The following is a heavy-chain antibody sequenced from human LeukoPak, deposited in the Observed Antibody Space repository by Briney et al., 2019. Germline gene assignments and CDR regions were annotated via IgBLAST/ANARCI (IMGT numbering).Heavy chain of an antibody. V-gene: IGHV3-21*01. CDR2: ISSSSSDI. Sequence: GGSLRLSCAASGFTLSSYSINWVRQAPGKGLEWVSSISSSSSDIYYADSVKGRFTISRDNAKKSLFLQMHSLRVEDTAVYYCARLYCGGGSCFYGMDVWGQGTTVTVSS. J-gene: IGHJ6*02. D-gene: IGHD2-15*01. CDR3: ARLYCGGGSCFYGMDV. CDR1: GFTLSSYS.